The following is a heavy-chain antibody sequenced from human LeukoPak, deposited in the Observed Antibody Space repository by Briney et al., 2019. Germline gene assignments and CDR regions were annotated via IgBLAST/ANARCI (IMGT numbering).Heavy chain of an antibody. CDR2: ISGSGGRGGNT. CDR3: AKSGLNRFDY. D-gene: IGHD2-15*01. Sequence: PGGSLRLSCAASGFTFSSYAMSWVRQAPGKGLEWVSNISGSGGRGGNTYYADSVKGRFTISRDDSKNTLYLQMNSLRADDTAVYYCAKSGLNRFDYWGQGTLVTVSS. V-gene: IGHV3-23*01. J-gene: IGHJ4*02. CDR1: GFTFSSYA.